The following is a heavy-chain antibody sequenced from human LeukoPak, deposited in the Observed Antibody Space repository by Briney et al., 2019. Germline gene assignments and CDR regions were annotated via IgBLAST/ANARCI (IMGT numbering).Heavy chain of an antibody. CDR2: IIPIFGTA. Sequence: SVKVACKASGGTFSSYAISWVRQAPGQGLEWMGGIIPIFGTANYAQKFQGRVTITTDESTSTAYMELSSLRSEDTAVYYCARSGSYYYYYYMDVWGKGTTVTVSS. V-gene: IGHV1-69*05. CDR3: ARSGSYYYYYYMDV. J-gene: IGHJ6*03. CDR1: GGTFSSYA. D-gene: IGHD3-10*01.